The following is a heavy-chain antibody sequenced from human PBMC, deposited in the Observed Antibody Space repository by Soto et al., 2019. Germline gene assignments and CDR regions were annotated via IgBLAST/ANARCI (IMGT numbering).Heavy chain of an antibody. V-gene: IGHV4-59*01. J-gene: IGHJ4*02. Sequence: SETLSLTCTVSGGSISSYYWSWIRQPPGKGLEWIGYIYYSGSTNYNPSLKSRVTISVDTSKNQFSLKLSSVTAADTAVYYCARDDYGDYYFDYWGQGTLVTVSS. CDR2: IYYSGST. D-gene: IGHD4-17*01. CDR3: ARDDYGDYYFDY. CDR1: GGSISSYY.